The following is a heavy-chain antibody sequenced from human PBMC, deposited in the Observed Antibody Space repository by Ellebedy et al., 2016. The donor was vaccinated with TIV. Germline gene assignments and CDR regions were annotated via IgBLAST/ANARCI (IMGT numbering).Heavy chain of an antibody. CDR2: IKSDGSST. J-gene: IGHJ5*02. V-gene: IGHV3-74*01. CDR3: ARDRGDYSISGP. CDR1: GFTFGRYR. Sequence: GESLKISRVASGFTFGRYRMHWVRQAPGNKLVWVSRIKSDGSSTTYADSVKGRFTTSRDNARNTLYLQMNSLRGEDTAVYFCARDRGDYSISGPWGQGTLVTVSS. D-gene: IGHD4-11*01.